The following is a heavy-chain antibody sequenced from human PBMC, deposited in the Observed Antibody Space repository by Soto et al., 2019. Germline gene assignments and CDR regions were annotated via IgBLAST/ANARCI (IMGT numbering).Heavy chain of an antibody. Sequence: SETLSLTCTVSGGSITSFYYSWIRQPPGKGLEWIGYMYHSGTPNYNPSLKSRVTISVDTAKSQISLRLDSVTAADTAVYYCARKGGFYHDYWGQGTLVTVSS. V-gene: IGHV4-59*01. J-gene: IGHJ4*02. CDR3: ARKGGFYHDY. CDR1: GGSITSFY. D-gene: IGHD3-3*01. CDR2: MYHSGTP.